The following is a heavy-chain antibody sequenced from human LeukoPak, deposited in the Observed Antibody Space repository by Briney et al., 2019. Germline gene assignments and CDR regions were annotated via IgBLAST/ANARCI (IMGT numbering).Heavy chain of an antibody. CDR2: IIPIFGTA. CDR3: ARTIFGVVIPTENWFDP. Sequence: EASVKVSCKASGGTFSSYAISWVRQAPGQGLEWMGGIIPIFGTANYAQKFQGRVTITTDESTSSAYMELSSLRSEGTAVYYCARTIFGVVIPTENWFDPWGQGTLVTVSS. D-gene: IGHD3-3*01. V-gene: IGHV1-69*05. J-gene: IGHJ5*02. CDR1: GGTFSSYA.